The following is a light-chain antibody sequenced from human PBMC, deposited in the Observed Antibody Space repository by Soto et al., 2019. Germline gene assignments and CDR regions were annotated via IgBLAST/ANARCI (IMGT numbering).Light chain of an antibody. J-gene: IGLJ1*01. CDR1: SANSGSNT. CDR3: AAWDDSLNGYV. V-gene: IGLV1-44*01. CDR2: SNN. Sequence: QSVLTQPAAASGTPGQRATISCSGSSANSGSNTVNWYQQLPGTAPQLLIYSNNPRPSGVPDRFSGSKSGSSASLAISGLQSEDEADYYCAAWDDSLNGYVFGTGTKVTVL.